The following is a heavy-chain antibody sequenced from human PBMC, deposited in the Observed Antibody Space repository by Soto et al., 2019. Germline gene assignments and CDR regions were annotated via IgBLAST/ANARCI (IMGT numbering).Heavy chain of an antibody. J-gene: IGHJ4*02. CDR1: GFTFSSYA. Sequence: GGSLRLSCAASGFTFSSYAMSWVRQAPGKGLEWVSAISGSGGSTYYADSVKGRFTISRDNSKNTLYLQMNSLRAEDTAVYYCAKYTIFGVVIANYFDYWGQGTLVTVS. CDR2: ISGSGGST. D-gene: IGHD3-3*01. CDR3: AKYTIFGVVIANYFDY. V-gene: IGHV3-23*01.